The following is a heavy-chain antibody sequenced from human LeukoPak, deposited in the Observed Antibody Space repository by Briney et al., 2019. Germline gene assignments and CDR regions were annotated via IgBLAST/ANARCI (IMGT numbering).Heavy chain of an antibody. CDR2: ISGSGGST. D-gene: IGHD5-24*01. CDR3: AKSPSGDGYNYSDY. J-gene: IGHJ4*02. V-gene: IGHV3-23*01. Sequence: GRSLRLSCAASGFTFSSYAMSWVRQAPGKGLEWVSAISGSGGSTYYADSVKGRFTISRDNSKNTLYLQMNSLRAEDTAVYYCAKSPSGDGYNYSDYWGQGTLVTVSS. CDR1: GFTFSSYA.